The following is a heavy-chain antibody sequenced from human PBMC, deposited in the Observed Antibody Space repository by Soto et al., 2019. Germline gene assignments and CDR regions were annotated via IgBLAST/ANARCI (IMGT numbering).Heavy chain of an antibody. D-gene: IGHD3-9*01. CDR3: ARGGYDILTGYHAPEPHDAFDI. Sequence: QVQLQESGPGLVKPSQTLSLTCTVSGGSISSGGYYWSWIRQHPGKGLEWIGYIYYSGSTYYNPSLTSPVTISVATSKNQFSLQLSSVTAAATAVYYCARGGYDILTGYHAPEPHDAFDIWGQGTMVTVSS. CDR1: GGSISSGGYY. J-gene: IGHJ3*02. CDR2: IYYSGST. V-gene: IGHV4-31*01.